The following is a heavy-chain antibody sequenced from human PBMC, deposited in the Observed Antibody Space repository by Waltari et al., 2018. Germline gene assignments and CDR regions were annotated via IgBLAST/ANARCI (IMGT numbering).Heavy chain of an antibody. CDR1: GFTFSSFG. CDR3: AKDWVTVITNNWFDT. CDR2: IRYDGSNK. J-gene: IGHJ5*02. Sequence: QVQLVESGGGVVQPGGSLRLSCAASGFTFSSFGMHWVRQAPGKGPEWVAFIRYDGSNKYYTDSVRGRFTISRDNSENTLFLQMDSLRAEDTAVYYCAKDWVTVITNNWFDTWGQGTLVTVSS. D-gene: IGHD2-21*01. V-gene: IGHV3-30*02.